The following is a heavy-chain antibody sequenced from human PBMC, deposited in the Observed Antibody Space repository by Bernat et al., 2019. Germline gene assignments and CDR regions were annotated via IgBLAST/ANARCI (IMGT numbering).Heavy chain of an antibody. CDR2: INPSGGST. Sequence: QVQLVQSGAEVKKPGASVKVSCKASGYTFTSYYMHWVRQAPGQGLEWMGIINPSGGSTSYAQKFQGRVTMTRDTSTSTVYMELSSLRSEDTAVYYCARVPPREPSAYYFDYWGQGTLVTVSS. CDR3: ARVPPREPSAYYFDY. V-gene: IGHV1-46*01. J-gene: IGHJ4*02. D-gene: IGHD1-14*01. CDR1: GYTFTSYY.